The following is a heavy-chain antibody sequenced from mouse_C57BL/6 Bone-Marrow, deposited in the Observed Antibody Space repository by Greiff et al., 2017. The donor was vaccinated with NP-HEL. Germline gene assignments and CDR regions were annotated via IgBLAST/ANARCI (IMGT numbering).Heavy chain of an antibody. CDR1: GYTFTDYY. CDR2: INPYNGGT. Sequence: VQLQQSGPVLVKPGVSVKMSCKASGYTFTDYYMNWVKQSHGKSLEWIGVINPYNGGTSYNQKFKGKATLTVDKSSSTAYMELNSLTSEDSAVYYCARPGYYGSSPYYFDYWGQGTTLTVSS. CDR3: ARPGYYGSSPYYFDY. V-gene: IGHV1-19*01. D-gene: IGHD1-1*01. J-gene: IGHJ2*01.